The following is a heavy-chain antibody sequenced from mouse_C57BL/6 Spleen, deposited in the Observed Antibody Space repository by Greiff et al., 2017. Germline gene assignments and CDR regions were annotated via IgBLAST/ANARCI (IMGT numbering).Heavy chain of an antibody. CDR3: ARLRDYDVAWFAY. D-gene: IGHD2-4*01. CDR2: INPNNGGT. J-gene: IGHJ3*01. Sequence: EVQLQQSGPELVKPGASVKISCKASGYTFTDYYMNWVKQSHGKSLEWIGDINPNNGGTSYNQKFKGKATLTVDKSSSTAYMELRSLTSEDSAVYYCARLRDYDVAWFAYWGQGTLVTVSA. V-gene: IGHV1-26*01. CDR1: GYTFTDYY.